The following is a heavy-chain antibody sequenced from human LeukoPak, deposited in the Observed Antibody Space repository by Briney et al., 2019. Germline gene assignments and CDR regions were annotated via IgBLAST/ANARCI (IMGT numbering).Heavy chain of an antibody. CDR2: IYYSGST. CDR1: GGSISSSSYY. J-gene: IGHJ4*02. CDR3: ATCYDFWSGHRPGFDY. Sequence: SETLSLTCTVSGGSISSSSYYWGWIRQPPGKGLEWIGSIYYSGSTYYNPSLKSRVTISVDTSKNQFSLKLSSVTAADTAVYYCATCYDFWSGHRPGFDYWAREPWSPSPQ. D-gene: IGHD3-3*01. V-gene: IGHV4-39*07.